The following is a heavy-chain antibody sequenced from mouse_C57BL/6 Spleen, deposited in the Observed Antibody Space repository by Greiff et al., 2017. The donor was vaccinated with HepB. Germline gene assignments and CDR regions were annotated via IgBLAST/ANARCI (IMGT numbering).Heavy chain of an antibody. CDR1: GFTFSDYG. CDR3: ARNYYYYGSSYDAMDY. J-gene: IGHJ4*01. V-gene: IGHV5-17*01. Sequence: EVNLVESGGGLVKPGGSLKLSCAASGFTFSDYGMHWVRQAPEKGLEWVAYISSGSSTIYYADTVKGRFTISRDNAKNTLFLQMTSLRSEDTAMYYCARNYYYYGSSYDAMDYWGQGTSVTVSS. D-gene: IGHD1-1*01. CDR2: ISSGSSTI.